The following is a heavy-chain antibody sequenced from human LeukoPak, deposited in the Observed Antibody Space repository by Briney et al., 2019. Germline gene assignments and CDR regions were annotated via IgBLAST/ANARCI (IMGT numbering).Heavy chain of an antibody. CDR2: ITGIGDST. Sequence: PGGSLRLSCAASGFTVSSNYMTWVRQPPGKGPEWVSSITGIGDSTFYGDSVNGRFTISRDNAKNTLYLQMNSLTVEDTALYYCARYSATWDEDYWGQGTLVTVSS. CDR1: GFTVSSNY. V-gene: IGHV3-53*01. J-gene: IGHJ4*02. CDR3: ARYSATWDEDY. D-gene: IGHD6-13*01.